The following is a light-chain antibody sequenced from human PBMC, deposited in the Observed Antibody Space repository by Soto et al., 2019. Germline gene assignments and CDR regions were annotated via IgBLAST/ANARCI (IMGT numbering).Light chain of an antibody. V-gene: IGKV3-15*01. J-gene: IGKJ5*01. CDR3: QQYTSSLNT. CDR1: QSVKSN. CDR2: GAS. Sequence: EIMMTQSPATLSVSPGERATLSCRASQSVKSNLAWYQQKPGQAPRLLIYGASTRATGIPVRFSGSGSGTEFTLTISSLQSEDFAVYYCQQYTSSLNTFGQGTRLEIK.